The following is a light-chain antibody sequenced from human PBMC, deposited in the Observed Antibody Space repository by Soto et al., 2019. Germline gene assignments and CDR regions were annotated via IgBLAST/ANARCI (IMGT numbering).Light chain of an antibody. CDR2: GAS. V-gene: IGKV3-15*01. Sequence: EIVLTQSPATLSLSPGEGATLSCRASQSVSSYLAWYQQKPGQAPRLLIYGASTRATGIPARFSGSGSGTEFTLTISSLQSEDFAVYYCQQYHNWPPITFGQGTRLEIK. CDR3: QQYHNWPPIT. J-gene: IGKJ5*01. CDR1: QSVSSY.